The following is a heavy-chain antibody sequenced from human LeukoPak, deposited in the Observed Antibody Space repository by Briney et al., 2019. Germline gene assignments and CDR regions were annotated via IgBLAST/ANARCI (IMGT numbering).Heavy chain of an antibody. Sequence: ASVKASCKASGYTFTGYYMHWVRQAPGQGLEWMGWINPNSGGTNYAQKFQGRVTMTRDTSISTAYMELSRLRSDDTAVYYCARTYCSSTSCYLGWFDPWGQGTLVTVSS. D-gene: IGHD2-2*01. CDR2: INPNSGGT. CDR3: ARTYCSSTSCYLGWFDP. CDR1: GYTFTGYY. V-gene: IGHV1-2*02. J-gene: IGHJ5*02.